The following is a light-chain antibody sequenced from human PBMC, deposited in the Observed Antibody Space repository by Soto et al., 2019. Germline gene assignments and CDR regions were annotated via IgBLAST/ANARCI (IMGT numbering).Light chain of an antibody. CDR2: EVS. J-gene: IGLJ3*02. Sequence: QSVLTQPPSASGSPGQSVTISCTGTSSDIGGYDYVSWYQQHPGKAPKLIIYEVSKRPSGVPDRFSDSKSGNTASLTVSGLQAEDEADYYCSSYEGSNTLVFAGGTKVTVL. V-gene: IGLV2-8*01. CDR1: SSDIGGYDY. CDR3: SSYEGSNTLV.